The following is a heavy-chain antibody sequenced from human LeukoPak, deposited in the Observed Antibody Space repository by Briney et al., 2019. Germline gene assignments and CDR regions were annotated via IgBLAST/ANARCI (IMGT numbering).Heavy chain of an antibody. J-gene: IGHJ5*02. CDR2: IIPIFGTA. V-gene: IGHV1-69*13. CDR1: GGTFSSYA. Sequence: GASVKVSCKASGGTFSSYAISWVRQAPGQGLEWMGGIIPIFGTANYAQKFQGRVTITADESTSTAYMELSSLRSDDTAVYYCARDQDTAMGFRGRTRSFDPWGQGTLVTVSS. CDR3: ARDQDTAMGFRGRTRSFDP. D-gene: IGHD5-18*01.